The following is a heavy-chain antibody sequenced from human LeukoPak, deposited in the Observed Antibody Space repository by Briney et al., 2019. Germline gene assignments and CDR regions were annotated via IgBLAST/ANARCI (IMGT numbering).Heavy chain of an antibody. V-gene: IGHV4-59*11. J-gene: IGHJ6*03. Sequence: SETLSLTCTVSGVSINGHYWSWIRQPPGKGLEWIGFIYDNESANYKSSLESRVTMTVDTSKNQVSLKLNSVTAADTAVYYCARVLQNYYHLDVWGEGTTVTVSS. D-gene: IGHD3-3*01. CDR1: GVSINGHY. CDR2: IYDNESA. CDR3: ARVLQNYYHLDV.